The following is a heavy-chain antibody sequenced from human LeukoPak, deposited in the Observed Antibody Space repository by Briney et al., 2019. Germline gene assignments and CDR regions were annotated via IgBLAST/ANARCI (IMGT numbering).Heavy chain of an antibody. D-gene: IGHD5/OR15-5a*01. CDR1: GDSISSGDYY. V-gene: IGHV4-30-4*08. CDR3: ARGSTPDY. J-gene: IGHJ4*02. Sequence: SETLSLTCTVSGDSISSGDYYWSWIRQPPGKGLEWIGYIYYSGSTHYNPSLKSRVTISVDTSKNQFSLKLNSVTAADTAVYFCARGSTPDYWGQGTLVTVSS. CDR2: IYYSGST.